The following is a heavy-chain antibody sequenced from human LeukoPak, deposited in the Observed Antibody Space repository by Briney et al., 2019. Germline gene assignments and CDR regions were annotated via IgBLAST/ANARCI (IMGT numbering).Heavy chain of an antibody. CDR2: MSGDGGNI. V-gene: IGHV3-23*01. Sequence: GGSLRLSCAASGFTFSTYTMAWVRQAPGGGLEWGSGMSGDGGNIDYADSVKGRFAISRDNSKSALYLQMNSLRAEDTAVYYCAKDFGRNLGGPGYWGRGALVTISS. CDR1: GFTFSTYT. J-gene: IGHJ4*02. D-gene: IGHD3-10*01. CDR3: AKDFGRNLGGPGY.